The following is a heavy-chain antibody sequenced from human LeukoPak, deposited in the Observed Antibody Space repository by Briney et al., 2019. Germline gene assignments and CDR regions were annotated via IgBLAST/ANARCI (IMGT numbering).Heavy chain of an antibody. CDR1: GVSISSYY. V-gene: IGHV4-4*07. D-gene: IGHD3-16*01. Sequence: SSETLSLTCTVSGVSISSYYWNWIRQPAGRGLEWIGRIYTSGSTNYNPSLTSRVTMSIDTSKNHLSLKLSSVTAADTAVYYCARVGVNDYLDLWGQGTLVTVSS. CDR2: IYTSGST. J-gene: IGHJ4*02. CDR3: ARVGVNDYLDL.